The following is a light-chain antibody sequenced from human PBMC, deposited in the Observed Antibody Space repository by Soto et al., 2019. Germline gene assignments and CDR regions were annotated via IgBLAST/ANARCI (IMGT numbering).Light chain of an antibody. V-gene: IGKV3-15*01. CDR1: QSVNSN. CDR2: GAS. J-gene: IGKJ4*01. CDR3: QQYSNWPPLT. Sequence: EIVMTQSPGTLSVSPGERATLSCRASQSVNSNLAWYQQKPGQAPRLLIYGASTRATGIPARFSGSGSGTEFTLTISSLQSEDFAVYYCQQYSNWPPLTFGGGTKVEI.